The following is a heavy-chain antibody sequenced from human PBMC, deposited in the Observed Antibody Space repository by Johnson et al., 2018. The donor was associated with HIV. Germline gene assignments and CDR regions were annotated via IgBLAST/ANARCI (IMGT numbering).Heavy chain of an antibody. J-gene: IGHJ3*01. D-gene: IGHD2-21*01. Sequence: VQLVESGGGLVQPGRSLRLSCAASGFTFDDYGMSWVRQAPGKGLEWVSGINWNGGSTGYADSVKGRFTISRDNAKNSLYLQMNSLRAEDTALYYCARDPITPYERGPDAFDVWGQGTVVTVSS. CDR2: INWNGGST. CDR3: ARDPITPYERGPDAFDV. V-gene: IGHV3-20*04. CDR1: GFTFDDYG.